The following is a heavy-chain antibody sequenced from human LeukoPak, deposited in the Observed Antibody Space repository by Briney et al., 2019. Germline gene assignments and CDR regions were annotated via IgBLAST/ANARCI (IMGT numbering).Heavy chain of an antibody. CDR3: ARHVGYSSSRDAFDI. D-gene: IGHD6-6*01. Sequence: GESLKISCQGSGYTFTNYWIGWVRQMPGKGLEWMGIIYPGDSDTRYSPSFQGQVTISADKSISTAYLQWSSLKASDTAMYYCARHVGYSSSRDAFDIWGQGTMVTVSS. CDR1: GYTFTNYW. V-gene: IGHV5-51*01. CDR2: IYPGDSDT. J-gene: IGHJ3*02.